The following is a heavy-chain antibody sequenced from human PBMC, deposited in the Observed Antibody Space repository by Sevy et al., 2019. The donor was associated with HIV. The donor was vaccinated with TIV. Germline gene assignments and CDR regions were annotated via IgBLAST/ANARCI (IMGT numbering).Heavy chain of an antibody. D-gene: IGHD3-16*02. CDR1: GFRFSSYG. V-gene: IGHV3-30*02. CDR3: TKDMVTFGGIIANSPGGFDI. Sequence: GGSLRLSCAASGFRFSSYGMNWVRQAPGKGLEWVAFLPYDGSKEDYAASVKGRFTISRDNSKNTLYLIMNSLRVEDTAVYYCTKDMVTFGGIIANSPGGFDIWGQGTMVTVSS. J-gene: IGHJ3*02. CDR2: LPYDGSKE.